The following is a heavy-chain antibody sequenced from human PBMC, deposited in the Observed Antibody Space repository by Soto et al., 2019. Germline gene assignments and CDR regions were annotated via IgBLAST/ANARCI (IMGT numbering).Heavy chain of an antibody. V-gene: IGHV4-30-2*01. Sequence: SETLSLTCAVSGGSISSGGYSWSWIRQPPGKGLEWIGYIYHSGSTYYNPSLKSRVTISVDRSKNQFSLKLSSVTAADTAVYYCARGAGYYYGMDVWGQGTTVTVS. CDR2: IYHSGST. CDR3: ARGAGYYYGMDV. CDR1: GGSISSGGYS. J-gene: IGHJ6*02.